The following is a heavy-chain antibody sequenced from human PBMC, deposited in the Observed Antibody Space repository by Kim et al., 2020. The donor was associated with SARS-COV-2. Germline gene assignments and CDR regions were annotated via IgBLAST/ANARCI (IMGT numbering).Heavy chain of an antibody. CDR3: AKGGMDV. CDR2: IDTNTGNP. CDR1: GCPFASCG. V-gene: IGHV7-4-1*02. Sequence: ASVKVSCKASGCPFASCGMNWVRQAPGQGLEWVGWIDTNTGNPMFGQGFSGRFVFSLDTSVSTTYLQITSLKAEYTAVYYCAKGGMDVWGQGTTVTVSS. J-gene: IGHJ6*02.